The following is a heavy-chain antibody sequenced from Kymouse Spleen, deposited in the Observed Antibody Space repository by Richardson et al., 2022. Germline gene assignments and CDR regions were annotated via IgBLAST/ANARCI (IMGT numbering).Heavy chain of an antibody. CDR1: GGSFSGYY. D-gene: IGHD2-2*02. V-gene: IGHV4-34*01. CDR2: INHSGST. J-gene: IGHJ6*02. Sequence: QVQLQQWGAGLLKPSETLSLTCAVYGGSFSGYYWSWIRQPPGKGLEWIGEINHSGSTNYNPSLKSRVTISVDTSKNQFSLKLSSVTAADTAVYYCARGNSCCPGTGLGGMDVWGQGTTVTVSS. CDR3: ARGNSCCPGTGLGGMDV.